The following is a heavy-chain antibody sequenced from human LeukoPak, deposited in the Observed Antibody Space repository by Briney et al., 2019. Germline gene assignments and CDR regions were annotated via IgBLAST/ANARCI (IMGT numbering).Heavy chain of an antibody. J-gene: IGHJ4*02. D-gene: IGHD3-3*01. CDR3: ARDIGRGDFWSGYYRPFDY. CDR1: GYTFTSYG. CDR2: ISAYNGNT. V-gene: IGHV1-18*01. Sequence: GASVKVSCKASGYTFTSYGISWVRQAPGQGLEWMGWISAYNGNTNYAQKLQGRVTMTTDTSTSTAYMELRSLRSDDTAVYYCARDIGRGDFWSGYYRPFDYWGQGTLVTVSS.